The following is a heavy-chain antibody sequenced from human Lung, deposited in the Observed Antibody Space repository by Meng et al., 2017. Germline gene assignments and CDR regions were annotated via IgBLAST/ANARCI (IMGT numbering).Heavy chain of an antibody. Sequence: QVQPVQSGPEVKQPGASVTVSCKASDYTFTGYGVSWVRQAPGQGPEWMAWLGAHDGDTSHAPKFQGRVTVSADRPTATAYMELRSLRSDDTAVYYCARGTPGRSYSDYWGQGTLVTVSS. CDR3: ARGTPGRSYSDY. V-gene: IGHV1-18*01. CDR2: LGAHDGDT. CDR1: DYTFTGYG. D-gene: IGHD3-10*01. J-gene: IGHJ4*02.